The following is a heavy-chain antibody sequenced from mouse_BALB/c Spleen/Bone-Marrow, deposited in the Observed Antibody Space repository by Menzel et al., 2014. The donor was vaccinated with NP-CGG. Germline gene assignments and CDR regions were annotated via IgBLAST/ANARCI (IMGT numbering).Heavy chain of an antibody. D-gene: IGHD1-1*01. J-gene: IGHJ1*01. CDR1: GYTFTSYY. V-gene: IGHV1S81*02. Sequence: VQLVESGAELVKPGASVKLSCKASGYTFTSYYMYWVKQRPGQGLEWIGEINPSNGGTNFNEKFKSKATLTVDKSSNTAYVQLSSLTSEDSAVYHCTRSNYGYWFFDAWGAGTTVTVSS. CDR3: TRSNYGYWFFDA. CDR2: INPSNGGT.